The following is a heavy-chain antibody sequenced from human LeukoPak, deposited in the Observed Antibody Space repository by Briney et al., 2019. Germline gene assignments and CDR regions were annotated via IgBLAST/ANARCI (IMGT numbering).Heavy chain of an antibody. V-gene: IGHV3-74*01. Sequence: PGGSLRLSCAASGFTFSTNWMHWVRQAPGKGLVWVSRINGDGGRTNYADSVEGRFTISRDNAKNTVYLQMNSLRAEDTAVYYCARGATYAYYFDYWGQGILVTVSS. CDR2: INGDGGRT. CDR3: ARGATYAYYFDY. J-gene: IGHJ4*02. D-gene: IGHD4-17*01. CDR1: GFTFSTNW.